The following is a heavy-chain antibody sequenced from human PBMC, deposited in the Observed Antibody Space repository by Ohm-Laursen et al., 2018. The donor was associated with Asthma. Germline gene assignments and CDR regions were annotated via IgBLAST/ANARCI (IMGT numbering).Heavy chain of an antibody. V-gene: IGHV3-21*01. D-gene: IGHD1-26*01. CDR3: ARIGPEWELPGREYSLHH. CDR1: GYTFSRYS. Sequence: SLRLSCAAPGYTFSRYSIHWVRQVPGKGLEWVASISTASTFIYYADSVRGRFTTSRDNAKNLVYLQMDSLRVEDTALYYCARIGPEWELPGREYSLHHWGEGTLVTVSS. J-gene: IGHJ1*01. CDR2: ISTASTFI.